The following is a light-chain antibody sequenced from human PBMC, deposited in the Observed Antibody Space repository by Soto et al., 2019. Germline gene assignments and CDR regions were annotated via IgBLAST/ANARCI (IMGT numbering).Light chain of an antibody. Sequence: EIVLTQSPGTLSLSPGERATVSCRTSQSLRRNYLAWYQHRPGQAPRLLIYDSSTRATGIPARFSGSGSGTEFTLTISSLQSEDFAVYFCQQYDDWPLYTFGQGTKVDIK. CDR3: QQYDDWPLYT. CDR1: QSLRRN. V-gene: IGKV3-15*01. J-gene: IGKJ2*01. CDR2: DSS.